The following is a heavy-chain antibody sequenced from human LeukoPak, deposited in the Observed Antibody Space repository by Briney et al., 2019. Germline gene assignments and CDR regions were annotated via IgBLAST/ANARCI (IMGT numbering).Heavy chain of an antibody. Sequence: ASETLSLTCNVSGGSISGYHWSWIRQPPGKGLEWLGYIYYSGSSNYNPSLKSRVTISADTSKNQFSLKLSSVTAADTAVYYCARVPRSYYYYYYKDVWGKGTTVTVSS. CDR2: IYYSGSS. J-gene: IGHJ6*03. V-gene: IGHV4-59*01. CDR3: ARVPRSYYYYYYKDV. CDR1: GGSISGYH.